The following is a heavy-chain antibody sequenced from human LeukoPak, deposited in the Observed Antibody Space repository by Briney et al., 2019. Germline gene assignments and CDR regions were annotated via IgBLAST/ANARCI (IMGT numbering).Heavy chain of an antibody. CDR3: ATNRRRLWPADWFDP. CDR2: ISYNGGNK. Sequence: GRSLRLSCAASGFTFSSYGMHWVRQAPGKGLEWVAVISYNGGNKYNADSVKGRFTISRDNSKNTLYLQMNSLRAEDTAVYYCATNRRRLWPADWFDPWGQGTLVTVSS. J-gene: IGHJ5*02. V-gene: IGHV3-30*03. D-gene: IGHD5-18*01. CDR1: GFTFSSYG.